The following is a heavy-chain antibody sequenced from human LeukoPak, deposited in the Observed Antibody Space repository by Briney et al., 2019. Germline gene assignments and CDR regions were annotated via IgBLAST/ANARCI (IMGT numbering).Heavy chain of an antibody. V-gene: IGHV3-53*01. CDR1: GFTLSSYA. CDR3: ARDHPGDRIYTPSDY. Sequence: PGGSLRLSCAASGFTLSSYAMSWVRQAPGKGLEWVSVIDGGGSTYYADSVKGRFTISRDNPKNTLYLQMNSLRAEDTAVYFCARDHPGDRIYTPSDYGGQGTLVTVS. CDR2: IDGGGST. D-gene: IGHD3-16*01. J-gene: IGHJ4*02.